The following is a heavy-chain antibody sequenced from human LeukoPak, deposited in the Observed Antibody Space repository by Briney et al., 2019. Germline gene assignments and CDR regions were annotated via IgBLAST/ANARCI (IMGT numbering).Heavy chain of an antibody. D-gene: IGHD6-19*01. V-gene: IGHV6-1*01. CDR2: TYYRSKWFN. J-gene: IGHJ4*02. Sequence: SQTLSLTCAISGDSVSSNSAAWNWITQSPSRGLEWLGRTYYRSKWFNDYAVSVKSRITINSDTSKNQFSLQLNSVTPEDTAVYYCARGAVAHFDYWGQGTLVTVSS. CDR3: ARGAVAHFDY. CDR1: GDSVSSNSAA.